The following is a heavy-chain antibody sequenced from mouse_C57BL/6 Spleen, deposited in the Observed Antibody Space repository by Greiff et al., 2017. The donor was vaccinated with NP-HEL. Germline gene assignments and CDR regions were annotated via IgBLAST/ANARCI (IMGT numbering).Heavy chain of an antibody. CDR2: ISSGGSYT. CDR3: ARHGVGEDFDY. CDR1: GFTFSSYG. J-gene: IGHJ2*01. D-gene: IGHD1-1*02. V-gene: IGHV5-6*01. Sequence: EVKLMESGGDLVKPGGSLKLSCAASGFTFSSYGMSWVRQTPDKRLEWVATISSGGSYTYYPDSVKGRFTISRDNAKNTLYLQMSSLKSEDTAMYYCARHGVGEDFDYWGQGTTLTVSS.